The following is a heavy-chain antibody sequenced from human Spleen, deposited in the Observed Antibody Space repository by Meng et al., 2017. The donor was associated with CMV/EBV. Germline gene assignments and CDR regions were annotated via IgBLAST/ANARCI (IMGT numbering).Heavy chain of an antibody. CDR3: ARDLNDGFYSGDAFDI. V-gene: IGHV4-34*01. D-gene: IGHD3-22*01. CDR2: IYYSGSS. Sequence: SQTLSLTCAVYGGSFSGYYWSWIRQPPGKGLEWIGNIYYSGSSYYNPSLKSRVTISIDTSKNQFSLKLSSVTAADTAVYYCARDLNDGFYSGDAFDIWGQGTMVTVSS. J-gene: IGHJ3*02. CDR1: GGSFSGYY.